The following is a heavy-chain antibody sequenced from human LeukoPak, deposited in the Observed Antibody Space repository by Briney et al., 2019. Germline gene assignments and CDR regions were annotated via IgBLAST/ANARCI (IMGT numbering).Heavy chain of an antibody. V-gene: IGHV3-30*18. CDR3: AKERSKKYYYGSGSYNDY. D-gene: IGHD3-10*01. CDR2: IPYDGSNK. Sequence: PGGSLRLSCAASGFTFSSYGMHWVRQAPGKGLEWVAVIPYDGSNKYYADSVKGRFTISRDNSKNTLYLQMNSLRAEDTAVYYCAKERSKKYYYGSGSYNDYWGQGTLVTVSS. J-gene: IGHJ4*02. CDR1: GFTFSSYG.